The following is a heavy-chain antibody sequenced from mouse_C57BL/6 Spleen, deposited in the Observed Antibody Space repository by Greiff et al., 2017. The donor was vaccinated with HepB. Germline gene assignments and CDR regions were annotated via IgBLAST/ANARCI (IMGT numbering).Heavy chain of an antibody. J-gene: IGHJ2*01. Sequence: VQLQQSGPELVKPGASVKISCKASGYSFTGYYMNWVKQSPEKSLEWIGEINPSTGGTTYNQKFKAKATLTVDKSSSTAYMQLKSLTSEDSAVYYCARDGYLFDYWGQGTTLTVSS. CDR2: INPSTGGT. V-gene: IGHV1-42*01. D-gene: IGHD2-3*01. CDR1: GYSFTGYY. CDR3: ARDGYLFDY.